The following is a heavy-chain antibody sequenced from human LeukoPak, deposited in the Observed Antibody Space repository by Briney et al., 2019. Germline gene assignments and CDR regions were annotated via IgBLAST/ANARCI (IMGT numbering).Heavy chain of an antibody. Sequence: GGSLRLSCAASGFTVSRNYMTGVRQAPGKGLEGVSVIYSGGSTYYADSLKGRFTISRDDSKNKVYLQLNSLRGEETAIYYCARSRYRDWGGAFDMWGQGTMVTVSS. CDR2: IYSGGST. CDR3: ARSRYRDWGGAFDM. V-gene: IGHV3-66*01. CDR1: GFTVSRNY. J-gene: IGHJ3*02. D-gene: IGHD3-9*01.